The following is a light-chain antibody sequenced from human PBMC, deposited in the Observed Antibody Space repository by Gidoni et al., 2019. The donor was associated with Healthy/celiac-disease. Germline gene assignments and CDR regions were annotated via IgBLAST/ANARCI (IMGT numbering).Light chain of an antibody. J-gene: IGKJ1*01. CDR3: QQYGSSTWT. Sequence: IVLTQSPGTLSLSPGERATLSCRASQSVSSSYLAWYQQKPGQAPRLLIYGASSRATGLPDRFSGSGSGTDFTLTISRLEPEDFAVYYCQQYGSSTWTFGQGTKVEIK. CDR1: QSVSSSY. CDR2: GAS. V-gene: IGKV3-20*01.